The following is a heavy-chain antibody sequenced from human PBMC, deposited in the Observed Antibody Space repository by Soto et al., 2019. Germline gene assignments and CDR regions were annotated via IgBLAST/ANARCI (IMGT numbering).Heavy chain of an antibody. CDR1: GYTFTCYY. CDR2: INPNSGGT. J-gene: IGHJ6*02. Sequence: ASVKVSCKASGYTFTCYYMHRVRQAPGQGLEWMGWINPNSGGTNYAQKFQGRVTMTRDTSISTAYMELSRLRSDDTAVYYCARRGMYYDFWSGYPTGYGMDVWGQGTTVTVSS. CDR3: ARRGMYYDFWSGYPTGYGMDV. D-gene: IGHD3-3*01. V-gene: IGHV1-2*02.